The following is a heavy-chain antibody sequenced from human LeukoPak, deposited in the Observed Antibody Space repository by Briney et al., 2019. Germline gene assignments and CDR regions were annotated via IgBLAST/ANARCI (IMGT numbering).Heavy chain of an antibody. V-gene: IGHV4-59*11. D-gene: IGHD3-3*01. CDR2: IHNSGTT. J-gene: IGHJ4*02. CDR1: GGSISSHY. CDR3: ARVLGSGYSDY. Sequence: SETLSLTCSVSGGSISSHYWSWIRQPPGKGLEWIGYIHNSGTTEYNPSLKSRVTMSVDTSKNQFSLKLTSVTAADTAVYYCARVLGSGYSDYWGQGTLVTVSS.